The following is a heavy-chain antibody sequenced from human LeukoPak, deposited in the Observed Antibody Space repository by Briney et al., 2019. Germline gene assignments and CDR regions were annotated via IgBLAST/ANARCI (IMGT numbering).Heavy chain of an antibody. CDR3: AKEHRVGATGSL. J-gene: IGHJ4*02. CDR1: GFTSSSYS. Sequence: GGSLRLSCAASGFTSSSYSMNWVRQAPGKGLEWVSYISSSSSTVYYADSVKGRFTFSRDNAKNSLYLQMNNLRAEDTAVYYCAKEHRVGATGSLWGQGTLVTVSS. V-gene: IGHV3-48*01. CDR2: ISSSSSTV. D-gene: IGHD1-26*01.